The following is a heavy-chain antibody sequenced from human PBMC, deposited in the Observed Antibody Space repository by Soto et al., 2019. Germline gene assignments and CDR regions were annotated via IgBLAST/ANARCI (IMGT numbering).Heavy chain of an antibody. CDR1: GGSFSGYY. V-gene: IGHV4-34*01. Sequence: SETLSLTCAVYGGSFSGYYWSWIRQPPGKGLEWIGEINHSGSTNYNPSLKSRVTISVDTSKNQFSLKLSSVTAADTAVYYCARFFLKWLVPFPYYYGMDVWGQGTTVTVSS. CDR2: INHSGST. CDR3: ARFFLKWLVPFPYYYGMDV. D-gene: IGHD6-19*01. J-gene: IGHJ6*02.